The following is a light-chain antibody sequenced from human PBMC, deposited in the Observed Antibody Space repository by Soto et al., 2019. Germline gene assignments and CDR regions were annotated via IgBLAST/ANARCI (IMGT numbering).Light chain of an antibody. CDR3: QQYNNWPPLT. V-gene: IGKV3-15*01. J-gene: IGKJ4*01. CDR2: GAS. Sequence: IVMPQSPSTLSVSPGERATLSCISSQTAGSSVAWYQQKPGQAPRLLIFGASTRATGFPARFSGSGSGTEFTLTISSLQSEDFAVYYCQQYNNWPPLTFGGGTKVDIK. CDR1: QTAGSS.